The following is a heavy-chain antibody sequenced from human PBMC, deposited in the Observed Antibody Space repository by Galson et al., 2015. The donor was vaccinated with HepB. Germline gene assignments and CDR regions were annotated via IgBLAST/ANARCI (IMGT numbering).Heavy chain of an antibody. CDR1: GYTFTSYG. J-gene: IGHJ4*02. CDR2: ISVNNGNT. Sequence: SVKVSCKASGYTFTSYGISWVRQAPGQGLEWMGWISVNNGNTNYAQRFQGRVTLTTDTSTSTAYMELRSLRSDDTAVYFCARNLFSMFRERAPGYWGQGTLVTVSS. V-gene: IGHV1-18*01. D-gene: IGHD3-10*02. CDR3: ARNLFSMFRERAPGY.